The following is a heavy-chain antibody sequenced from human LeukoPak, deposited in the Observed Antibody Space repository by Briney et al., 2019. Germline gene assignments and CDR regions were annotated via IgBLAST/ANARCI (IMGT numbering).Heavy chain of an antibody. CDR3: ARAEDSSGYPIDY. CDR2: INAGNGNT. CDR1: GYTFTSYA. V-gene: IGHV1-3*03. J-gene: IGHJ4*02. Sequence: ASVKVSCKASGYTFTSYAMHWVRQAPGQRLEWMGWINAGNGNTKYSQEFQGRVTITADESTSTAYMELSSLRSEDTAVYYCARAEDSSGYPIDYWGQGTLVTVSS. D-gene: IGHD3-22*01.